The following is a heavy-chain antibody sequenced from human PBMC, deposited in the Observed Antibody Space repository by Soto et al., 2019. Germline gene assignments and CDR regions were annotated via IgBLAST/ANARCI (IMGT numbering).Heavy chain of an antibody. CDR2: IDYSGST. Sequence: ETLPHTYTFSGGSLARYWFDWSRQPPENGLEWIGYIDYSGSTNYNPSLKRRVTMSVDTSKNQFSLKLSSVTAADTAVYYSARVLYYYDSSGYYVNWFDIWGQGTLVTVSS. V-gene: IGHV4-59*08. D-gene: IGHD3-22*01. J-gene: IGHJ5*02. CDR3: ARVLYYYDSSGYYVNWFDI. CDR1: GGSLARYW.